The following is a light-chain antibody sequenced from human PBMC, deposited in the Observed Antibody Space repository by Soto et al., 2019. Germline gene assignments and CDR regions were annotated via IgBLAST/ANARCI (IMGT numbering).Light chain of an antibody. CDR3: QQNNCFPLT. CDR1: QGISSW. Sequence: DIQMTQSPSFVSASVGDRVTITCRASQGISSWLAWYQHKQGSAPKLLIHAASSLERGVPSRFSGSGSVTDFTLDISSLQPEDFAPYYCQQNNCFPLTFGGGTKVVIK. CDR2: AAS. V-gene: IGKV1-12*01. J-gene: IGKJ4*01.